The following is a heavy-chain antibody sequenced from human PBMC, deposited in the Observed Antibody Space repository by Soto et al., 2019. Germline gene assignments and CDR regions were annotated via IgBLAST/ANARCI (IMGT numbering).Heavy chain of an antibody. D-gene: IGHD1-26*01. V-gene: IGHV4-59*11. CDR3: ERSGHSVEGAG. CDR1: GASMENHY. CDR2: MFYTGRA. J-gene: IGHJ1*01. Sequence: ATLPLPYTVSGASMENHYGSWFRQPPGKGLEYIGYMFYTGRADYNASFTSRVTMSVDTSNNQFSLKLRSVSAADTAVYYGERSGHSVEGAGWGRRSLGT.